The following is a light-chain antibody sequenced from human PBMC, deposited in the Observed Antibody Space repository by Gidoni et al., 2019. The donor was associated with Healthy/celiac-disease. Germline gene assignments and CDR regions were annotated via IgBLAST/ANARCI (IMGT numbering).Light chain of an antibody. CDR3: QQYDSFPRT. CDR1: QDSSNY. J-gene: IGKJ2*02. CDR2: DAS. Sequence: DIQITQSPSSLSASVGDRVTITCQASQDSSNYLHWYQQKPGKAPKFLIYDASKLETGVPSRFSGSGSGTDFTFTISSLQPEDVATYDCQQYDSFPRTFGQXTKLDLK. V-gene: IGKV1-33*01.